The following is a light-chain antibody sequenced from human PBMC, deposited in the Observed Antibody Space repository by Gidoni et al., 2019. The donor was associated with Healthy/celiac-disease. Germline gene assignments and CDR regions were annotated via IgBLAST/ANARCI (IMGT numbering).Light chain of an antibody. CDR1: QSVSSY. V-gene: IGKV3-11*01. J-gene: IGKJ2*01. Sequence: EIVLTQSPAPLSFSPGERATLSCRASQSVSSYLAWYQQKPGQPPRLLIYDASYRPTGIPATFSGSGSGTDFTLTISSLEPEDFAVYYCQQRSNWYTFGQXTKLEIK. CDR3: QQRSNWYT. CDR2: DAS.